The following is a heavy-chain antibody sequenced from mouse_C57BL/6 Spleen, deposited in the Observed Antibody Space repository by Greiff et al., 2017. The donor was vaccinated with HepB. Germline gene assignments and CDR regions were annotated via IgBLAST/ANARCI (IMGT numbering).Heavy chain of an antibody. CDR3: ARRDYGSSNYFDY. V-gene: IGHV5-17*01. Sequence: EVQVVGSGGGLVKPGGSLKLSCAASGFTFSDYGMHWVRQAPEKGLEWVAYISSGSSTIYYADTVKGRFTISRDNAKNTLFLQMTSLRSEDTAMYYCARRDYGSSNYFDYWGQGTTLTVSS. D-gene: IGHD1-1*01. CDR1: GFTFSDYG. CDR2: ISSGSSTI. J-gene: IGHJ2*01.